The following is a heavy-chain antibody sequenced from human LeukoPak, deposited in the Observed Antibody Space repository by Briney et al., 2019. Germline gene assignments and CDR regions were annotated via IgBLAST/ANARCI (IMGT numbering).Heavy chain of an antibody. CDR2: ISSSSSYI. CDR3: ARVPYGDSPDY. D-gene: IGHD4-17*01. V-gene: IGHV3-21*01. Sequence: GGSLRLSCAASGFTFSSYSMNWVRQAPGKGLEWVSSISSSSSYIHYADSVKGRFTISRDNAKNSLYLQMNSLRAEDTAVYYCARVPYGDSPDYWGQGTLVTVSS. CDR1: GFTFSSYS. J-gene: IGHJ4*02.